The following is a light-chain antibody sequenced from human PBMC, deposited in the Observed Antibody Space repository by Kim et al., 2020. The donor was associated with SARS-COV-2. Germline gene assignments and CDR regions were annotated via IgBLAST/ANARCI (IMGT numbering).Light chain of an antibody. V-gene: IGKV3-20*01. J-gene: IGKJ2*01. CDR3: QHFGSSRYT. CDR2: AAS. Sequence: LSPGEGASFSCRAIQSISSTYLAWYQHKSGQSPRLLIYAASNRATGIPDRFSGSGSGTDFTLTISRLEPEDFAVYYCQHFGSSRYTFGQGTKLEI. CDR1: QSISSTY.